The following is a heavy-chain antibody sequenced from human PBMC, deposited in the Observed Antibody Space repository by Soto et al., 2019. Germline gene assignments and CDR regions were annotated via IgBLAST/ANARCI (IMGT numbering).Heavy chain of an antibody. J-gene: IGHJ4*02. Sequence: GGSLRLSCAASGFTFSSYAMSWVRQAPGKGLEWVSAISGSGGSTYYADSVKGRFTISRDNSKNTLYLQMNSLRAEDTAVYYCAKDAYYDYIWGSYRPFDYWGQGTLVTVSS. CDR1: GFTFSSYA. CDR3: AKDAYYDYIWGSYRPFDY. V-gene: IGHV3-23*01. CDR2: ISGSGGST. D-gene: IGHD3-16*02.